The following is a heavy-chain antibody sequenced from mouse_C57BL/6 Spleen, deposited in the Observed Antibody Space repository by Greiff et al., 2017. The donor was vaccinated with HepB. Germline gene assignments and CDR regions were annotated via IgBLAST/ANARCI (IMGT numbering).Heavy chain of an antibody. CDR1: GFNIKDYY. Sequence: VHVKQSGAELVRPGASVKLSCTASGFNIKDYYMHWVKQRPEQGLEWIGRIDPEDGDTEYAPKFQGKATMTADTSSNTAYLQLSSLTSEDTAVYYCTNYYYEGFAYWGQGTLVTVSA. J-gene: IGHJ3*01. V-gene: IGHV14-1*01. D-gene: IGHD1-1*01. CDR2: IDPEDGDT. CDR3: TNYYYEGFAY.